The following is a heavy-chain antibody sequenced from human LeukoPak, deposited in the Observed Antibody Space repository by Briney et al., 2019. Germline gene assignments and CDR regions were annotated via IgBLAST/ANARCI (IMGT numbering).Heavy chain of an antibody. Sequence: PGGSLRLSCAASGFTFSSYWMSWVRQAPGKGLEWVSAISGSGGSTYYADSVKGRFTISRDNSKNTLYLQMNSLRAEDTAVYYCAKDPQYYYDSSCSWYFDLWGRGTLVTVSS. V-gene: IGHV3-23*01. CDR2: ISGSGGST. CDR1: GFTFSSYW. J-gene: IGHJ2*01. CDR3: AKDPQYYYDSSCSWYFDL. D-gene: IGHD3-22*01.